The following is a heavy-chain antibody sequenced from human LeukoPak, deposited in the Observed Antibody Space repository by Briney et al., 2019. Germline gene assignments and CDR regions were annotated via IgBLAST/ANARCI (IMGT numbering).Heavy chain of an antibody. J-gene: IGHJ4*02. CDR3: ARGGMERPFDY. CDR1: GGSFSGYY. D-gene: IGHD1-1*01. V-gene: IGHV4-34*01. Sequence: SETLSLTCAVYGGSFSGYYWSWIRRPPGKGLEWIGEINHSGSTNYNPSLKSRVTISVDTSKNQFSLKLSSVTAADTAVYYCARGGMERPFDYWGQGTLVTVSS. CDR2: INHSGST.